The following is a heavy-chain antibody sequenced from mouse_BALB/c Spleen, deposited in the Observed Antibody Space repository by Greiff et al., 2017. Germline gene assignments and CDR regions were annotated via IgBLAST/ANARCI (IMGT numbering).Heavy chain of an antibody. CDR2: INPSTGYT. V-gene: IGHV1-7*01. CDR1: GYTFTSYW. J-gene: IGHJ3*01. D-gene: IGHD2-14*01. Sequence: QVQLKESGAELAKPGASVKMSCKASGYTFTSYWMHWVKQRPGQGLEWIGYINPSTGYTEYNQKFKDKATLTADKSSSTAYMQLSSLTSEDSAVYYCANYRSWFAYWGQGTLVTVSA. CDR3: ANYRSWFAY.